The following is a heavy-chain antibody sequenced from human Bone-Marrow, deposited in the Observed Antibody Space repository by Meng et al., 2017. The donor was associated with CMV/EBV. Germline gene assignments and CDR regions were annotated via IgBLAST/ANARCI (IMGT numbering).Heavy chain of an antibody. CDR1: GFTFTSYW. CDR3: AKVVPGYCSTTSCSPDH. J-gene: IGHJ4*02. V-gene: IGHV3-74*01. D-gene: IGHD2-2*01. Sequence: LSLTCAASGFTFTSYWMHWVRQAPGKGLVWVSRINSDGRSTNYADSVKGRFTISRDNARNTLYLQMNSLRAEDTAVYYCAKVVPGYCSTTSCSPDHWGQGTLVTVSS. CDR2: INSDGRST.